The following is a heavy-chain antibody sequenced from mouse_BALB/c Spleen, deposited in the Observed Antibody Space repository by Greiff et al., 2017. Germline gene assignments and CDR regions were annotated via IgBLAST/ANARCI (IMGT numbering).Heavy chain of an antibody. V-gene: IGHV1S135*01. D-gene: IGHD1-1*01. CDR3: ARWGYGRSGNAMDY. CDR1: GYSFTSYY. Sequence: EVQLQQSGPELMKPGASVKISCKASGYSFTSYYMHWVKQSHGKSLEWIGYIDPFNGGTSYNQKFKGKATLTVDKSSSTAYMHLSSLTSEDSAVYYCARWGYGRSGNAMDYWGQGTSVTVSS. J-gene: IGHJ4*01. CDR2: IDPFNGGT.